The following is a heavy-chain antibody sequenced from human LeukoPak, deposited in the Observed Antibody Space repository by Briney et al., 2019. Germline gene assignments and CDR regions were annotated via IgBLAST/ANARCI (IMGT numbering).Heavy chain of an antibody. J-gene: IGHJ4*02. CDR2: IYHSGST. CDR1: GGSISSSNW. D-gene: IGHD3-22*01. CDR3: ARVRGGGDYYDSSGLLPGYFDY. Sequence: PSETLSLTCAVSGGSISSSNWWSWVRQPPGKGLEWIGSIYHSGSTYYNPSLKSRVTISVDTSKNQFSLKLSSVTAADTAVYYCARVRGGGDYYDSSGLLPGYFDYWGQGTLVTVSS. V-gene: IGHV4-4*02.